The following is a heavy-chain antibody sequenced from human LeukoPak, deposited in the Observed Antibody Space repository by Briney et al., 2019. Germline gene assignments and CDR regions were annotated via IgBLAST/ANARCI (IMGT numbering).Heavy chain of an antibody. V-gene: IGHV3-30*04. Sequence: GGSLRLSCAASGFTFSSYAMHWVRQAPGKGLEWVAVISYDGSNKYYADSVKGRFTISRDNSKTTLYLQMNSLRAEDTAVYYCAIGGWPSAPSDSCGQKRPVTVS. D-gene: IGHD5-24*01. J-gene: IGHJ4*02. CDR3: AIGGWPSAPSDS. CDR1: GFTFSSYA. CDR2: ISYDGSNK.